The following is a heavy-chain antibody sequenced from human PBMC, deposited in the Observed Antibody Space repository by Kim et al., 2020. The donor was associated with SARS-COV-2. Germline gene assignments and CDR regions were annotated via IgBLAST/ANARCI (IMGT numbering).Heavy chain of an antibody. J-gene: IGHJ5*02. CDR3: ASGQWLVPYIWFDP. V-gene: IGHV1-3*01. Sequence: SLKFQGRVTISRDTSASTAYMELSSLRSEDTAMYYCASGQWLVPYIWFDPWGQGTLVTVSS. D-gene: IGHD6-19*01.